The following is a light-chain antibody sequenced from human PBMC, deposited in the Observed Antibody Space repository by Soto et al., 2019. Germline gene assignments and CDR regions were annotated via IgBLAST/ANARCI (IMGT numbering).Light chain of an antibody. Sequence: QSVLTQPASVSVSLGQSITISCTGSRSDVGGYNFVSWYQQYPGKAPRLLIFDVRKRPSGVPDRFSGSQSGDTASLTISGLQVEDEAEYFCSSYTTSSTLIFGTGTKVTVL. CDR1: RSDVGGYNF. CDR3: SSYTTSSTLI. CDR2: DVR. V-gene: IGLV2-14*03. J-gene: IGLJ1*01.